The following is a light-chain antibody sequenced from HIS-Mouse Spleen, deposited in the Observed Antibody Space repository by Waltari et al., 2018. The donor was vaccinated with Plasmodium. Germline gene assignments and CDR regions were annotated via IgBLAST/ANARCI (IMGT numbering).Light chain of an antibody. Sequence: QSALTQPRSVSGSPGQSVTISCTGTSSDVGGYNYVSWYQQHPGKAPTLMLYDVRKRPSGVPDRCSGSKSGNTASLTISGLQAEDEADYYCCSYAGSYTLVFGGGTKLTVL. CDR3: CSYAGSYTLV. CDR2: DVR. J-gene: IGLJ2*01. CDR1: SSDVGGYNY. V-gene: IGLV2-11*01.